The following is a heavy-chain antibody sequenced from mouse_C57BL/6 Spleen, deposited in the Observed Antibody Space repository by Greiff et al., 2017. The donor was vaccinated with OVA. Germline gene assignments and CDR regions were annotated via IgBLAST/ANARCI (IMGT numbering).Heavy chain of an antibody. CDR3: AVDSSGYVDAIDY. J-gene: IGHJ4*01. CDR2: IYPGDGDT. V-gene: IGHV1-82*01. D-gene: IGHD3-2*02. CDR1: GYAFSSSW. Sequence: QVQLQQSGPELVKPGASVKISCKASGYAFSSSWMNWVKQRPGKGLEWIGRIYPGDGDTNYNGKFKGKATLTADKSSSTAYMQLSSLTSEDSAVYFCAVDSSGYVDAIDYWGQGTSVTVSS.